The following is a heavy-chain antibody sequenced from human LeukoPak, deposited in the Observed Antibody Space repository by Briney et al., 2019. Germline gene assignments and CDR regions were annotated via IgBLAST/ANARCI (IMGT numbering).Heavy chain of an antibody. V-gene: IGHV4-38-2*02. J-gene: IGHJ5*02. CDR1: GYSISSGYY. Sequence: SETLSLTCTVSGYSISSGYYWAWIRQTPGKGLEWIGSIYHTSSTYRNPSLRSRVTISVDTSKNQFSLNLTSLTAADTAVYYCARGGSRYQLLNWFDPRGQGTLVTVSS. CDR2: IYHTSST. CDR3: ARGGSRYQLLNWFDP. D-gene: IGHD2-2*01.